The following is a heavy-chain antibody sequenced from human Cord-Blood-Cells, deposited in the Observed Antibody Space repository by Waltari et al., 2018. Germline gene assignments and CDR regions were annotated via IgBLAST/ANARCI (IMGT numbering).Heavy chain of an antibody. V-gene: IGHV1-69*01. D-gene: IGHD1-7*01. CDR1: GGTFSSYA. CDR2: IIPIFGTA. Sequence: QVQLVQPGAAVKKPGSSVMVSCKASGGTFSSYAISCVRQAPGQGLEWMGGIIPIFGTANYAQKFQGRVTITADESTSTAYMELSSLRSEDTAVYYCARDLANWNYWFDPWGQGTLVTVSS. J-gene: IGHJ5*02. CDR3: ARDLANWNYWFDP.